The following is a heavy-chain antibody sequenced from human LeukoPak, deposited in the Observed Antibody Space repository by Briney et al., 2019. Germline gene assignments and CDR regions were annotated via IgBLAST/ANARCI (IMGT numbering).Heavy chain of an antibody. CDR3: TRTPSAAAPFDY. D-gene: IGHD2-2*01. Sequence: GGSLRLSCTGSGFTFGDYAMSWVRQAPGKGLEWVAFIRSKAYGGTPEYAASVKVRFTISRDDSKNIAYVQMNSLRTEDTAVYYCTRTPSAAAPFDYWGQGSLVTVSP. V-gene: IGHV3-49*04. CDR2: IRSKAYGGTP. CDR1: GFTFGDYA. J-gene: IGHJ4*02.